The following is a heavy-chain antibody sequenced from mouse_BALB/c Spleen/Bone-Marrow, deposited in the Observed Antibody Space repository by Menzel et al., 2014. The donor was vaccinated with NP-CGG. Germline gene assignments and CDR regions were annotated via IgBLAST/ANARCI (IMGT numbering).Heavy chain of an antibody. J-gene: IGHJ2*01. CDR1: GFNIKDIY. V-gene: IGHV14-3*02. D-gene: IGHD2-4*01. CDR2: IDPANGNI. CDR3: ASYHYGYYFDY. Sequence: EVQLQQSGAELVKPGASVKLSCTASGFNIKDIYMHWVKQRPEQALEWIGRIDPANGNIKYDPKFQGKATITADTSSNTAYLQLSRLTSEDTAVYYCASYHYGYYFDYWGQGTTLTVSS.